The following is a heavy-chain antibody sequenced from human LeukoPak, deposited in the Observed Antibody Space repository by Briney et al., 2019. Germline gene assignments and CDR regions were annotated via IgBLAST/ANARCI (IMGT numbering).Heavy chain of an antibody. CDR2: ISAYNGNT. V-gene: IGHV1-18*04. CDR1: GYTFNRYG. CDR3: ATSPPGIDYYYGMDV. D-gene: IGHD1-1*01. Sequence: GASVKVSCKASGYTFNRYGISWMRQAPGQGLEWMGWISAYNGNTNYAQKLQGRVTMTTDTSTSTAYMELRNLRSDDTAVYYCATSPPGIDYYYGMDVWGQGTTVTVSS. J-gene: IGHJ6*02.